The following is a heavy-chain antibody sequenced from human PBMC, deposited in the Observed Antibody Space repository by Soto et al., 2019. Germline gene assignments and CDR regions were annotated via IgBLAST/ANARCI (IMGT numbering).Heavy chain of an antibody. V-gene: IGHV3-48*02. Sequence: EVQMVESGGGMVQPGGSLRLSCAASGFTFSTYSMNWVRQAPGKGLEWVSYISSSSSTIYYADSVKGRFTISRDNAENSLYLQMNSLRDEDTAVYYCARFLSPVADSWGQGTLVTVSS. J-gene: IGHJ4*02. CDR2: ISSSSSTI. CDR3: ARFLSPVADS. CDR1: GFTFSTYS. D-gene: IGHD6-19*01.